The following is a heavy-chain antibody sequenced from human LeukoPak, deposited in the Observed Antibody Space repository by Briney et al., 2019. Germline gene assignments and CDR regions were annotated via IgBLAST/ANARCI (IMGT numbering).Heavy chain of an antibody. V-gene: IGHV3-33*01. D-gene: IGHD6-6*01. CDR1: GFTFSSYG. J-gene: IGHJ6*02. Sequence: GGSLRLSCAASGFTFSSYGMHWVRQAPGKGLEWVAVIWYDGSNKYYADSVKGRFTISRDNSKNTLYLQMNSLRAEDTAVYYCARDQSQLAIYYYYGMDVWGQGTTVTVSS. CDR3: ARDQSQLAIYYYYGMDV. CDR2: IWYDGSNK.